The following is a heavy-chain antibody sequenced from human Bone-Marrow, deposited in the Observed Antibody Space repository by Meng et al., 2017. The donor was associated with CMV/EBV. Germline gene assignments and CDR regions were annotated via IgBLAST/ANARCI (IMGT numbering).Heavy chain of an antibody. V-gene: IGHV3-23*01. CDR3: ARTGSGYAFDI. J-gene: IGHJ3*02. D-gene: IGHD3-3*01. CDR1: GFTFSSYA. Sequence: GESLKISCAASGFTFSSYAMSWVRQAPGKGLEWVSAISGSGGSTYYADSVKGRFTISRDNSKNTLYLQMNSLRAEDTAVYYCARTGSGYAFDIWGQGTMVTVSS. CDR2: ISGSGGST.